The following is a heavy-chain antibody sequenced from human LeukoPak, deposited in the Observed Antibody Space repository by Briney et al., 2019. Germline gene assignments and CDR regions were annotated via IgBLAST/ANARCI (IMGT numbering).Heavy chain of an antibody. CDR2: IYYSGST. J-gene: IGHJ4*02. V-gene: IGHV4-59*12. CDR3: ARGDSASWNHKSDPRILAY. D-gene: IGHD2-21*01. Sequence: PSETLSLTCTVSGGSISSYYWSWIRQPPGKGLEWIGYIYYSGSTNYNPSLKSRVTISVDTSKNQFSLKLSSVTAADTAVYYCARGDSASWNHKSDPRILAYWGQGTLVTVSS. CDR1: GGSISSYY.